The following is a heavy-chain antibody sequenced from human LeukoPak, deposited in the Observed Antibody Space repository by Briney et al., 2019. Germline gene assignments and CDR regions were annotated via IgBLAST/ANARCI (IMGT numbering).Heavy chain of an antibody. CDR1: GYTFTGYY. D-gene: IGHD3-10*01. J-gene: IGHJ4*02. CDR3: ARRYYGSGSSFDY. CDR2: INPNSGGT. Sequence: GASVKVSCKASGYTFTGYYTHWVRQAPGQGLEWMGRINPNSGGTNYAQKFQGRVTMTRDTSISTAYMGLSRLRSDDTAVYYCARRYYGSGSSFDYWGQGTLVTVSS. V-gene: IGHV1-2*06.